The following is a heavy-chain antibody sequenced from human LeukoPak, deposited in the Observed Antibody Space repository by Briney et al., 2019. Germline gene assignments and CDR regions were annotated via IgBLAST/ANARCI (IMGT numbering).Heavy chain of an antibody. Sequence: GGSLRLSCAASGFPFSSYGMHWVRQAPGKGLEWVAVISYDGSRKYYADSVKGRFSISRDNSKNTLYLQMNNLRAEDTAVYYCARLLVRGVIIRVIGFDYWGQGTLVTVSS. D-gene: IGHD3-10*01. CDR2: ISYDGSRK. CDR1: GFPFSSYG. CDR3: ARLLVRGVIIRVIGFDY. V-gene: IGHV3-30*03. J-gene: IGHJ4*02.